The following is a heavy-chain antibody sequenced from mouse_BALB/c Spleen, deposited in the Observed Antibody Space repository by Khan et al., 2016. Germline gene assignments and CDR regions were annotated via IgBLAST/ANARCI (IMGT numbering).Heavy chain of an antibody. CDR1: GYTFTSYW. Sequence: QVQLQQSGAELARPGASVKLSCKASGYTFTSYWMQWVKQRPGQGLEWIGAIYPGDGDTRYTQKFKGKATLTADKSSNTAYMQLSSLASEDSAVYYCAKGGRAMYYWGQGTSVTVSS. J-gene: IGHJ4*01. V-gene: IGHV1-87*01. CDR3: AKGGRAMYY. CDR2: IYPGDGDT.